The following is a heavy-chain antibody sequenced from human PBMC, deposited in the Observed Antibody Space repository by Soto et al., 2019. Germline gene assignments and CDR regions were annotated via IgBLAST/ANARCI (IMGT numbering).Heavy chain of an antibody. D-gene: IGHD5-12*01. J-gene: IGHJ4*02. V-gene: IGHV4-30-4*08. Sequence: SGTMYLTCTASGDSVSSADYCWSWIRQAPGKGLEWIGYICYGGSTYHSPSLKSRTSMSVDTSKKQFSLTLTSVTAADTAVYYCAREESGLFDYWGQGRLVTVSS. CDR2: ICYGGST. CDR1: GDSVSSADYC. CDR3: AREESGLFDY.